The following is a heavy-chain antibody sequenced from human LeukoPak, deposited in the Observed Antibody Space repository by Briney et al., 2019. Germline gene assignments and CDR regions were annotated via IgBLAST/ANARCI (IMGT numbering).Heavy chain of an antibody. CDR2: VGGSDDST. J-gene: IGHJ4*02. Sequence: GGSLRLSCAASGFTFSNYAMSWVRQAPGKGLEWVSCVGGSDDSTDYADSVKGRFTISKDNSKNTLYLQMNSLRVEDTAIYYCARRSWQFLDKGYFDYWGQGTLVTVSS. D-gene: IGHD1-1*01. V-gene: IGHV3-23*01. CDR1: GFTFSNYA. CDR3: ARRSWQFLDKGYFDY.